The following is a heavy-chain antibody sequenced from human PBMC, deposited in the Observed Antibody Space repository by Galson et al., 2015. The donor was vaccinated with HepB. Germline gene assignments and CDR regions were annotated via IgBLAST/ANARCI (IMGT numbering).Heavy chain of an antibody. V-gene: IGHV3-7*03. J-gene: IGHJ3*02. D-gene: IGHD3/OR15-3a*01. CDR1: EFTSRSTW. Sequence: SLRLSCAASEFTSRSTWMRWVRQAAGKGLQWVASISQDGRDKYFVDSVKGRFTISIDHAKNSPYLQMNNLRVEDTAVYYCARAGLYDPDAFDIWGQGTMVTVSS. CDR3: ARAGLYDPDAFDI. CDR2: ISQDGRDK.